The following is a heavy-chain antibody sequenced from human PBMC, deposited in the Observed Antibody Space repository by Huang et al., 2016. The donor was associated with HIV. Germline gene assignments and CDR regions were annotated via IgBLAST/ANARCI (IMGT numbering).Heavy chain of an antibody. Sequence: QVQLVESGGGVVQPGRSLRLSCAASGFTLSSYAMHWVRQVPGKGREWVAVISHDGTNKYYADSVKGRFTISRDNSKSTLYLQMNSLRREDTAIYYCARTNYGSINDAFDSWGQGKMVTVSP. D-gene: IGHD2-2*01. J-gene: IGHJ3*02. CDR2: ISHDGTNK. CDR3: ARTNYGSINDAFDS. V-gene: IGHV3-30-3*01. CDR1: GFTLSSYA.